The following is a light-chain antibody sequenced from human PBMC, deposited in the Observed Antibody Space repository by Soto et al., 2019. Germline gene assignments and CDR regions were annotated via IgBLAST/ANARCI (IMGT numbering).Light chain of an antibody. Sequence: QSALTQPASVSGSPGQSITISCTGTSGDIGRYNYVSWYQQYPGKAPKVVIYEVTNRPSGVSNRFSGSKSGMTASLTISWLQAEDEADYYCTSYTTSATWVFGGGTKLTVL. CDR1: SGDIGRYNY. V-gene: IGLV2-14*01. J-gene: IGLJ3*02. CDR2: EVT. CDR3: TSYTTSATWV.